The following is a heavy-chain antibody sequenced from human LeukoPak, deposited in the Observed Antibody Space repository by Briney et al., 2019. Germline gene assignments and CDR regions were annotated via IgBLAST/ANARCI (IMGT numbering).Heavy chain of an antibody. Sequence: ASVKVSCKASGYTFTSYDINWVRQATGQGLEWMGWINPNSGGTNYALKFQGRVTMTRDTSIGTAYMDLNSLRSDDTAVYYCARGDYIYYYYMDVWGKGTTVTVSS. CDR3: ARGDYIYYYYMDV. V-gene: IGHV1-2*02. J-gene: IGHJ6*03. D-gene: IGHD4-11*01. CDR1: GYTFTSYD. CDR2: INPNSGGT.